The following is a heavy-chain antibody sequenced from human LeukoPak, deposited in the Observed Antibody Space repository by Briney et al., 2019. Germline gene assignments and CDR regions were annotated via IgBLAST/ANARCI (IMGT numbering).Heavy chain of an antibody. V-gene: IGHV4-59*01. D-gene: IGHD3-3*01. J-gene: IGHJ4*02. CDR2: IYDSGDT. Sequence: TSETLSLTCTVSGGSISNYCSWLRQPPGKGLEWIGYIYDSGDTNNNPSLKSRVTISLDTSKNQFSLKLSSVTAADTAVYYCATGAHSILCDFDCWGQGILVTVSS. CDR3: ATGAHSILCDFDC. CDR1: GGSISNYC.